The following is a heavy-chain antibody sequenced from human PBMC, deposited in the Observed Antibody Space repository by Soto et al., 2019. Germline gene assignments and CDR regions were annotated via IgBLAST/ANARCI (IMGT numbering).Heavy chain of an antibody. CDR3: ARDKITGLFDY. CDR1: GGSFSGYY. J-gene: IGHJ4*02. D-gene: IGHD2-8*02. CDR2: INNSGST. Sequence: QVQLQQWGAGPLKPSETLSLTCAVYGGSFSGYYWTWIRQPPGPGLEWIGEINNSGSTNSNPSLKSRVTISVDTSKNQFSLKLTSVTAADTAVYYCARDKITGLFDYWGQGTLVTVSS. V-gene: IGHV4-34*01.